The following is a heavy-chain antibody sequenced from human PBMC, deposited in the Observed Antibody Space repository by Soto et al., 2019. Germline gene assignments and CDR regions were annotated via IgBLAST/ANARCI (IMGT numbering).Heavy chain of an antibody. V-gene: IGHV4-59*08. J-gene: IGHJ5*02. D-gene: IGHD3-10*01. CDR3: GRQPMVRGIIGWFDP. CDR1: RGSISNSY. CDR2: LYYSGRT. Sequence: SETLSLTCTVSRGSISNSYWSWIRQPPGKGLEWIGYLYYSGRTSYNPSLKSRVTISVDTSKNQFSLNLSSVTAADTSVYYCGRQPMVRGIIGWFDPWGQGTLVT.